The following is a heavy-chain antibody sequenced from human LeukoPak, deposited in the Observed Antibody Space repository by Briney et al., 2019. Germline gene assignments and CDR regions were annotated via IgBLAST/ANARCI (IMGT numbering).Heavy chain of an antibody. J-gene: IGHJ5*02. D-gene: IGHD4-17*01. CDR2: IYYSGST. Sequence: SETLSLTCNVSGGAISSTAYYWGWIRQPPGKGLEWIGSIYYSGSTNYNPSLKSRVTISVDTSKNQFSLKLSSVTAADTAVYYCARRYYGDYAAWGQGTLVTVSS. CDR1: GGAISSTAYY. V-gene: IGHV4-39*07. CDR3: ARRYYGDYAA.